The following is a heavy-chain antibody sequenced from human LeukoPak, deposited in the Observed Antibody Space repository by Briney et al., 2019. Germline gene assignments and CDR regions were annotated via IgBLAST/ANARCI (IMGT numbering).Heavy chain of an antibody. J-gene: IGHJ4*02. V-gene: IGHV3-23*01. Sequence: GRSLRLSCAASGFTFSSYGMNWVRQAPGKGPEWVSGIGPSGDKTYYADSVKGRFTISRDNSENTVYLQMNSLRVEDTAVYYCAKDIDWLAFEDWGQGTLVTVSS. CDR3: AKDIDWLAFED. CDR2: IGPSGDKT. CDR1: GFTFSSYG. D-gene: IGHD6-19*01.